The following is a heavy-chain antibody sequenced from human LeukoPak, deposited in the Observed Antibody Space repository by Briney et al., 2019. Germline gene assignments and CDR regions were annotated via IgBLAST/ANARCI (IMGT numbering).Heavy chain of an antibody. CDR3: AKDLIAAAGWQFDY. Sequence: GGSLRLSCAASRFMFSSNWMSWVRLAPGKGLEWVSGISWNSGSIGYADSVKGRFTISRDNAKNSLYLQMNSLRAEDTALYYCAKDLIAAAGWQFDYWGQGTLVTVSS. D-gene: IGHD6-13*01. J-gene: IGHJ4*02. V-gene: IGHV3-9*01. CDR1: RFMFSSNW. CDR2: ISWNSGSI.